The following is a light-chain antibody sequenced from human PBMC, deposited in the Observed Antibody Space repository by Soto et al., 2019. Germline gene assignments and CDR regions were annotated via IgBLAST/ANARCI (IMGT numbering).Light chain of an antibody. CDR1: QSVRSSY. J-gene: IGKJ4*01. CDR2: GAS. V-gene: IGKV3-20*01. CDR3: QQYGSSPSLT. Sequence: EILLTQSPGTLSLSPGERSTLSCMSSQSVRSSYLNWYQTNPGQAPRLLIYGASSRATGIPDRFSGSGSGTDFTLTISRLEPEDFAVYYCQQYGSSPSLTFGGGTKVDIK.